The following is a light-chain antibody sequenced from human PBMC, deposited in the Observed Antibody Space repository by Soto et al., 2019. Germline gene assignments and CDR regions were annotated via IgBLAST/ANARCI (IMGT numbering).Light chain of an antibody. CDR1: QSISSW. CDR3: QQYNTYST. J-gene: IGKJ5*01. V-gene: IGKV1-5*01. CDR2: DVS. Sequence: DIQMTQSPSTLSASVGDRVTITCRASQSISSWLAWYQQKPGKAPKLLIFDVSSLESGTPSRFSGRRSGTQFTLTINGLQPDDFATYYCQQYNTYSTFGQGTRLEIK.